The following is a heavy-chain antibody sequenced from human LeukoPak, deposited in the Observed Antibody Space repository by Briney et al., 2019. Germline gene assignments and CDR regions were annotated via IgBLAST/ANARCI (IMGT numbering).Heavy chain of an antibody. CDR2: IRYDGSKK. CDR1: GFIFSSYG. CDR3: AGDSSGPYYYYYMDV. J-gene: IGHJ6*03. D-gene: IGHD6-19*01. V-gene: IGHV3-30*02. Sequence: PGGSLRLSCAASGFIFSSYGMHWVRQAPGKGLEWVAFIRYDGSKKYYADSVKGRFTISRDNSKNTLYLQMNSLRAEDTAVYYCAGDSSGPYYYYYMDVWGKGTTVTVSS.